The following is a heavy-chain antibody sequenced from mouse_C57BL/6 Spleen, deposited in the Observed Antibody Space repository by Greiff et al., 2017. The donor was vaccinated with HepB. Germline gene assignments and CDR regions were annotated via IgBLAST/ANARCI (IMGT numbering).Heavy chain of an antibody. Sequence: EVQLQESGPVLVKPGASVKMSCKASGYTFTDYYMNWVKQSHGKSLEWIGVINPYNGGTSYNQKFKGKATLTVDKSSSTAYMELNSLTSEDSAVYYCARKGDSNSPFDYWGQGTTLTVSS. CDR3: ARKGDSNSPFDY. CDR1: GYTFTDYY. D-gene: IGHD2-5*01. CDR2: INPYNGGT. V-gene: IGHV1-19*01. J-gene: IGHJ2*01.